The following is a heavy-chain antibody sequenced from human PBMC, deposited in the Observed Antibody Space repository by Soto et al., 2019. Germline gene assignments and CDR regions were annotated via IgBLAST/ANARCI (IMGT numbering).Heavy chain of an antibody. CDR3: ARDERDTCSGAGCFYFDY. CDR2: TSGHNDNT. D-gene: IGHD2-8*02. J-gene: IGHJ4*02. Sequence: QVHLVQSGTEVKEPGASVKVSCKASGYTFSRYGISWVRQAPGQGLEWMAWTSGHNDNTNYAEKCQGRVTLTTDTSTGTAYMDLRSLRSDDTAVYYCARDERDTCSGAGCFYFDYWGQGTLVTVSS. CDR1: GYTFSRYG. V-gene: IGHV1-18*04.